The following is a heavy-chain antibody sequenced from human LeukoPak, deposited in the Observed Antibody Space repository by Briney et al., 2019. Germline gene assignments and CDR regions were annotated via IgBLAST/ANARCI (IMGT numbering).Heavy chain of an antibody. J-gene: IGHJ4*02. V-gene: IGHV3-7*04. CDR3: ARGPRYYYDSSGYTKY. CDR2: IKQDGSEK. Sequence: RGSLRLSCAASGFTFSSYWMSWVRQAPGKGLEWVANIKQDGSEKYYVDSVKGRFTISRDNAKNSLYLQMNSLRAEDTAVYYCARGPRYYYDSSGYTKYWGQGTLVTVSS. D-gene: IGHD3-22*01. CDR1: GFTFSSYW.